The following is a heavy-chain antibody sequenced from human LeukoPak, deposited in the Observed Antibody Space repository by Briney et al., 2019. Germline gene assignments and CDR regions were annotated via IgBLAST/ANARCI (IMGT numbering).Heavy chain of an antibody. J-gene: IGHJ4*02. CDR3: AKSLDYDGGVLWALPQY. Sequence: GGSLRLSCAASGFTFTIYAMRGVRQPPGEGLEWVSVIRGSGTVTYFGDSVKGRFTVSRDNSKNTLYLQMSSLRAEDTAIYYCAKSLDYDGGVLWALPQYWGQGTLVTVSS. CDR2: IRGSGTVT. D-gene: IGHD3-22*01. CDR1: GFTFTIYA. V-gene: IGHV3-23*01.